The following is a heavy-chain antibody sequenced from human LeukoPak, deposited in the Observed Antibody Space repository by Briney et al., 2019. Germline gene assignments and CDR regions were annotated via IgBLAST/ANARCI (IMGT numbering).Heavy chain of an antibody. CDR3: AKTLTIQWLVDY. V-gene: IGHV3-9*01. CDR1: GFTFDDYG. Sequence: AGGSLRLSCAASGFTFDDYGMSWVRQAPGKGLEWVSGISWNSGSIGYADSVKGRFTISRDNSKNRLYLQMNSLRAEDTAVYYCAKTLTIQWLVDYWGQGTLVTVSS. CDR2: ISWNSGSI. D-gene: IGHD6-19*01. J-gene: IGHJ4*02.